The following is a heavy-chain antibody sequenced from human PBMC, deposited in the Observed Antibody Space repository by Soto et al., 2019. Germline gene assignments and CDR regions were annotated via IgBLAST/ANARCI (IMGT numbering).Heavy chain of an antibody. V-gene: IGHV1-18*01. CDR3: AREGGTMGAGGFDP. Sequence: QVQLVQSGAEVKKPGASVKVSCKASGYTFTSYDIRWVRQAPGQVLEWMGWISAYNGNTNYAQKLQDRVTMTTDTSTSTAYMELRSLRSDDTAVYYCAREGGTMGAGGFDPWGQGTRVTVSS. CDR2: ISAYNGNT. J-gene: IGHJ5*02. CDR1: GYTFTSYD. D-gene: IGHD3-10*01.